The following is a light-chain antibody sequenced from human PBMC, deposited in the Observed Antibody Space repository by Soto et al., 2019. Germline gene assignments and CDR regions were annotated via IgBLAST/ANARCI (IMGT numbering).Light chain of an antibody. CDR2: EVN. CDR3: TSYAAGTNVV. J-gene: IGLJ2*01. V-gene: IGLV2-8*01. CDR1: SNDIGYYNY. Sequence: QSALTQPPAASGSPGQSVTISCTGSSNDIGYYNYVSWYQQCPGKAPKLMIYEVNNRPSGVPDRFSGSKSGNTASLTVSGLQAEDEDDYYCTSYAAGTNVVFGGGTKVTVL.